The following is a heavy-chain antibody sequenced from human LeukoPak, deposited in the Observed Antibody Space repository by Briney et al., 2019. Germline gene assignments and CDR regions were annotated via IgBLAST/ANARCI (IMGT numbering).Heavy chain of an antibody. D-gene: IGHD3-3*01. CDR2: IFYSGST. J-gene: IGHJ6*03. Sequence: SQTLSLTCTVSGGSISSGDYYWSWIRQPPGKGLEWIGYIFYSGSTYYNPSLKSRVTISVDTSKNQFSLKLSSVTAADTAVYCCARAEWLLFPYYMDVWGKGTTVTVSS. CDR1: GGSISSGDYY. CDR3: ARAEWLLFPYYMDV. V-gene: IGHV4-30-4*08.